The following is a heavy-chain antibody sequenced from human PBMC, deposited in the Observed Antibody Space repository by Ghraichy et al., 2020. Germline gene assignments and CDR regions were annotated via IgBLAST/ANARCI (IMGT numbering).Heavy chain of an antibody. V-gene: IGHV3-23*01. CDR1: GFTFTNYA. Sequence: GGSLRLSCAASGFTFTNYAMSWVRQAPGKGLEWVSSISASGIGTYYADSVKGRFTISRDNSKNTVSLQMNSLKAEDTAVYYCAKTRKNGYNSVNNWGQGTLVTGSS. D-gene: IGHD5-24*01. J-gene: IGHJ4*02. CDR3: AKTRKNGYNSVNN. CDR2: ISASGIGT.